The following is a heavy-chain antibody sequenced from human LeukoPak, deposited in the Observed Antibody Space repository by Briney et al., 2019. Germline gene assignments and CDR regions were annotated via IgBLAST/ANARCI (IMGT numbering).Heavy chain of an antibody. J-gene: IGHJ3*02. CDR1: AGSISSGSYY. D-gene: IGHD2-15*01. Sequence: SQTLSLTCTVSAGSISSGSYYWRWLRQPAGTGLEWIGRIYTSGSTNYNPSLKSRVTISVDTSKNQFSLKLSSVTAADTAVYYCATVVVVAADAFDIWGQGTMVTVSS. CDR2: IYTSGST. CDR3: ATVVVVAADAFDI. V-gene: IGHV4-61*02.